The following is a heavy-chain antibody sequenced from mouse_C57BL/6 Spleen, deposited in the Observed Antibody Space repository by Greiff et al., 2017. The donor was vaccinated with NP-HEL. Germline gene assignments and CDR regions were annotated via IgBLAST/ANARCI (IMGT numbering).Heavy chain of an antibody. CDR3: ARGISIYYDYDDYYAMDY. Sequence: QVQLQQPGAELVKPGASVKMSCKASGYTFTSYWITWVKQRPGQGLEWIGDIYPGSGSTNYNEKFKSKATLTVDTSSSTAYMQLSSLTSEDSAVYYCARGISIYYDYDDYYAMDYWGQGTSVTVSS. CDR1: GYTFTSYW. J-gene: IGHJ4*01. D-gene: IGHD2-4*01. V-gene: IGHV1-55*01. CDR2: IYPGSGST.